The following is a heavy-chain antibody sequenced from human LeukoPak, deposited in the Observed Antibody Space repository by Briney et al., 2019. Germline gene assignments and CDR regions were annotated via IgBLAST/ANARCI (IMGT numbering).Heavy chain of an antibody. CDR3: AKDHTVTTHEY. V-gene: IGHV3-53*01. CDR1: GFTVSSNY. Sequence: GGSLRLSCAASGFTVSSNYMSWVRQAPGKGLEWVSVIYSGGSTYYADSVKGRFTISRDNSKNTLYLQMNSLRAEDTAVYYCAKDHTVTTHEYWGQGTLVTVSS. CDR2: IYSGGST. D-gene: IGHD4-11*01. J-gene: IGHJ4*02.